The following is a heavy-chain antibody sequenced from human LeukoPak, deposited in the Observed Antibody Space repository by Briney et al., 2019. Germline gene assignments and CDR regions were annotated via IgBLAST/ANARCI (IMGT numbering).Heavy chain of an antibody. Sequence: SGGSLRLSCAASGFTFSSYAMSWVRQAPGKGLEWVSAISGSGGSTYYADSVKGRFTISRDNSKNTLYLQMNSLRAEDTAVYYCAKRKSCGSGKYRRFGYWGQGTLVTVSS. V-gene: IGHV3-23*01. CDR2: ISGSGGST. J-gene: IGHJ4*02. CDR3: AKRKSCGSGKYRRFGY. CDR1: GFTFSSYA. D-gene: IGHD3-10*01.